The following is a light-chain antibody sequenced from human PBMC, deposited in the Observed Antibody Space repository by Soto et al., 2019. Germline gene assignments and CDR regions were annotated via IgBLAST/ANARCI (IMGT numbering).Light chain of an antibody. Sequence: QSVLTQPPSVSAAPGQKVTISCSGSSSNIENNYVSWYRQLPGTAPKLLIYEDNKRPSGIPDRFSGSTSSTSATLGITGLEAGDEADYYCATWDSSLSGGVFGAGTKVTVL. CDR3: ATWDSSLSGGV. CDR2: EDN. V-gene: IGLV1-51*02. CDR1: SSNIENNY. J-gene: IGLJ1*01.